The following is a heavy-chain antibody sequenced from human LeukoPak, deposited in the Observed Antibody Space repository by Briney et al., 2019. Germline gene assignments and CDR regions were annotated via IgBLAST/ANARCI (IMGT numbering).Heavy chain of an antibody. Sequence: SETLSLTCSVSGGSISSNKYYWDWIRQPPGKGLEWIGSMYYSGSTYYNPSLKSRVTISVDTSKNQISLKLSSVTAADTAVYYCARGLTLIVVDQYYFDYWGQGTLVTVSS. CDR1: GGSISSNKYY. D-gene: IGHD3-22*01. CDR2: MYYSGST. V-gene: IGHV4-39*07. CDR3: ARGLTLIVVDQYYFDY. J-gene: IGHJ4*02.